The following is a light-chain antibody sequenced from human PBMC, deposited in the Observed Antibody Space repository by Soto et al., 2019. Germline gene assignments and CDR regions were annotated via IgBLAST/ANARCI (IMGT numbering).Light chain of an antibody. V-gene: IGLV3-1*01. CDR2: QDS. Sequence: SYELTQPPSVSVSPGHAASITCSGDKLGDKYACWYQQKPGQSPVLVIYQDSKRPSGIPERFSGSNSGNTATLTISGTQAVDEADYYCQAWDSSIHVVFGGGTKLTVL. J-gene: IGLJ2*01. CDR1: KLGDKY. CDR3: QAWDSSIHVV.